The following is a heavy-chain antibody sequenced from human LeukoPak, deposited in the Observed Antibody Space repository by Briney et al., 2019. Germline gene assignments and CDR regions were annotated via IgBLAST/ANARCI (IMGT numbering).Heavy chain of an antibody. J-gene: IGHJ4*02. CDR1: GFTFGDFA. Sequence: GGSLRLSCAASGFTFGDFAMHWVRQAPGKGLEWVSLISEDGDTYYGDSVKGRFTVSRDNSKNSLYLQMNSLRTEDTGLYYCARVRTAMEIGAYWGQGTLVTVSS. V-gene: IGHV3-43*02. D-gene: IGHD5-18*01. CDR2: ISEDGDT. CDR3: ARVRTAMEIGAY.